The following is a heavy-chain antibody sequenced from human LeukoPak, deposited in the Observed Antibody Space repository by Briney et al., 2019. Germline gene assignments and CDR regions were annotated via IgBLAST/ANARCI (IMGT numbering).Heavy chain of an antibody. V-gene: IGHV1-46*01. CDR1: GYTFTSYY. CDR2: INPSGGST. D-gene: IGHD2-15*01. CDR3: AREKGYSYYFDY. Sequence: ASVKVSCKASGYTFTSYYMHWVRQAPGQGLEWMGIINPSGGSTSYAQKFQGRVTITADESTSTAYMELSSLRSEDTAVYYCAREKGYSYYFDYWGQGTLVTVSS. J-gene: IGHJ4*02.